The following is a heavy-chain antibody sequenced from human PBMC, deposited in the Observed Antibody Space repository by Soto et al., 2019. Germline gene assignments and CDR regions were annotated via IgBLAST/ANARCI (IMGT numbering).Heavy chain of an antibody. J-gene: IGHJ6*03. V-gene: IGHV3-53*04. D-gene: IGHD4-17*01. CDR3: ARATMTSNNNYKEV. CDR2: IYSGGST. CDR1: GFTVSGNY. Sequence: GGSLRLSCAASGFTVSGNYMSWVRQAQGRGLEWVSVIYSGGSTYYADSVKGRFTIFRHNSKNTLYLQMNSLRAEDTAVYYGARATMTSNNNYKEVWRKGTTVTVSS.